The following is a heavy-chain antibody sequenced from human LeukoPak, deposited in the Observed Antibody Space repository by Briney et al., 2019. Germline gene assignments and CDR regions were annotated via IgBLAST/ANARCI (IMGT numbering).Heavy chain of an antibody. V-gene: IGHV4-30-2*01. CDR2: IYHSGST. CDR3: AGRITGDLRHYFDY. J-gene: IGHJ4*02. CDR1: GGSISSGGYY. D-gene: IGHD7-27*01. Sequence: PSETLSLTCTVPGGSISSGGYYWSWIRQPPGKGLEWIGYIYHSGSTYYNPSLKSRVTISVDRSKNQFSLKLSSVTAADTAVYYCAGRITGDLRHYFDYWGQGTLVTVSS.